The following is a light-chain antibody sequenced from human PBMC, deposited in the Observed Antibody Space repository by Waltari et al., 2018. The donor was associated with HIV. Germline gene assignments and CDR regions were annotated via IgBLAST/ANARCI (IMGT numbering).Light chain of an antibody. V-gene: IGLV2-14*03. Sequence: QSALTQPASVSGSLGQSITFSCTGPSSDIGSYNYVSWYQQHPGKAPKIIIYDVNNRPSGVSNRFSGSKSGNTASLTISGLQAEDEADYYCTSFTSSSAWVFGGGTMLTVL. CDR2: DVN. CDR1: SSDIGSYNY. CDR3: TSFTSSSAWV. J-gene: IGLJ3*02.